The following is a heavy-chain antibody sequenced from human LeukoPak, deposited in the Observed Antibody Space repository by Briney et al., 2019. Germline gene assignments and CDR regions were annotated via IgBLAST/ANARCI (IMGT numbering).Heavy chain of an antibody. CDR3: ARLSGYSGYDPPYYYYGMDV. D-gene: IGHD5-12*01. CDR1: GYTFTSYG. V-gene: IGHV1-18*01. J-gene: IGHJ6*02. Sequence: ASVKVSCKASGYTFTSYGISWVRQAPGQGLEWMGWISAYNGNTNYAQKLQGRVTMTTDTSTSTAYMELRSPRSDDTAVYYCARLSGYSGYDPPYYYYGMDVWGQGTTVTVSS. CDR2: ISAYNGNT.